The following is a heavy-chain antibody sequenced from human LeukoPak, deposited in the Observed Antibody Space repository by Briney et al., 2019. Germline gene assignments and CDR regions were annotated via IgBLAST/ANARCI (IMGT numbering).Heavy chain of an antibody. CDR3: ARGDIVVVPAARDWIDP. D-gene: IGHD2-2*01. CDR1: GYTFTGYN. CDR2: INPNSGGT. J-gene: IGHJ5*02. V-gene: IGHV1-2*02. Sequence: ASVKVSCKASGYTFTGYNMHWVRQAPGQGLEWMGWINPNSGGTNSAQKFQGRVTMTRDTSISTAYMELSRLRSDDTAAYYCARGDIVVVPAARDWIDPWGQGTLVTVSS.